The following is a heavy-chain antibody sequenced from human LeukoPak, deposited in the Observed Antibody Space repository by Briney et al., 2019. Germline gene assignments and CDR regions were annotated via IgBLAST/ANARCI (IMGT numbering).Heavy chain of an antibody. Sequence: GGSLRLSCAASGFTFSNYAMRWVRQAPGKGLEWVSGISGSGDSTYYADSVKGRFTISRDNSKNTLYLQMNSLRAEDTAVYYCARVGRPYVWGIPRGRSDNYYYYYMDVWGKGTTVTVSS. J-gene: IGHJ6*03. CDR1: GFTFSNYA. D-gene: IGHD3-16*01. CDR2: ISGSGDST. V-gene: IGHV3-23*01. CDR3: ARVGRPYVWGIPRGRSDNYYYYYMDV.